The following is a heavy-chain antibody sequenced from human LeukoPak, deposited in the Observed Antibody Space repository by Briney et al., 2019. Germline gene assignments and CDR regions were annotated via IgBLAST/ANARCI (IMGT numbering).Heavy chain of an antibody. CDR1: GFSLSSYR. CDR3: AKETVVVVAATPDAFDI. J-gene: IGHJ3*02. D-gene: IGHD2-15*01. Sequence: GGSLRLSCAASGFSLSSYRMNWVRQAPGKGLEWVSAISGSGGSTHYADSVKGRFTISRDNSKNTLYLQMNSLRAEDTAVYYCAKETVVVVAATPDAFDIWGQGTMVTVSS. CDR2: ISGSGGST. V-gene: IGHV3-23*01.